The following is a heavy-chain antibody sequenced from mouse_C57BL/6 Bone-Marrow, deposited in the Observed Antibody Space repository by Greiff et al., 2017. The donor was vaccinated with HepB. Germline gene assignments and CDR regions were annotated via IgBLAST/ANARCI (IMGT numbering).Heavy chain of an antibody. V-gene: IGHV1-82*01. CDR2: IYPGDGDT. Sequence: VQLVESGPELVKPGASVKISCKASGYAFSSSWMNWVKQRPGKGLEWIGRIYPGDGDTNYNRKFKGKATLTADKSSSTAYMQLSSLTSEDSAVYFCARRGSCYYYAMDYWGQGTSVTVSS. CDR1: GYAFSSSW. CDR3: ARRGSCYYYAMDY. J-gene: IGHJ4*01. D-gene: IGHD1-1*01.